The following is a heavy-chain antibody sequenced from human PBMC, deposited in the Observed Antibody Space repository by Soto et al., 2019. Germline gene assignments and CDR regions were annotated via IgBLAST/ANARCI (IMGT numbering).Heavy chain of an antibody. CDR2: ISSSGSTI. D-gene: IGHD3-16*02. Sequence: GGSLRLSCAASGFTFSDYYMIWIRQAPGKGLEWVSYISSSGSTIYYADSVKGRFTISRDNAKNSLYLQMNSLRAEDTAVYYYARDLKRLSSFDPWGQGTLVTVSS. J-gene: IGHJ5*02. CDR1: GFTFSDYY. CDR3: ARDLKRLSSFDP. V-gene: IGHV3-11*01.